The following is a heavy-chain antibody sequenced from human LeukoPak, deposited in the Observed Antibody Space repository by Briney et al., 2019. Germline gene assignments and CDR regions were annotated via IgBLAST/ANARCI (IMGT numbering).Heavy chain of an antibody. CDR1: GFTFSGSA. D-gene: IGHD1-26*01. CDR2: IRSKANSYAT. CDR3: TRPIVGATVFDI. J-gene: IGHJ3*02. V-gene: IGHV3-73*01. Sequence: GGSLRLSCAASGFTFSGSAMHWVRQASGKGLDWVGRIRSKANSYATAYAASVKGRITISRDDSKDTAYLPMNSLKTEDTAVYYCTRPIVGATVFDIWGQGSMVTVSS.